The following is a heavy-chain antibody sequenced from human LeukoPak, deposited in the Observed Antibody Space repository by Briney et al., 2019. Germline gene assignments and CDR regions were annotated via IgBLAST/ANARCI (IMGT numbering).Heavy chain of an antibody. CDR3: ARDGDANYYDSNRYFQH. D-gene: IGHD3-22*01. Sequence: SVKVSCKASGGTFSSYAMSWVRQAPGQGLEWMGRIIPIFGTANYAQKFQGRVTITTDESTSTAYMELSSLRSEDTVVYYCARDGDANYYDSNRYFQHWGQGTLVTVSS. CDR1: GGTFSSYA. V-gene: IGHV1-69*05. J-gene: IGHJ1*01. CDR2: IIPIFGTA.